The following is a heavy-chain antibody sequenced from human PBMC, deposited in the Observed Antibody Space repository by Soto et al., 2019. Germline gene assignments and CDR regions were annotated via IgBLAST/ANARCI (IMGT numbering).Heavy chain of an antibody. Sequence: FENLSPPWTVSGGSISSSSYYRGGIRQPPGEGLEWIGSIYYSGSTYYNPSLKSRVTISVDTSKNQFSLKLSSVTAADTAVYYCARRLYYDSSGFEGGGMHVWGQGTMVTVSS. D-gene: IGHD3-22*01. CDR2: IYYSGST. CDR1: GGSISSSSYY. V-gene: IGHV4-39*01. CDR3: ARRLYYDSSGFEGGGMHV. J-gene: IGHJ6*02.